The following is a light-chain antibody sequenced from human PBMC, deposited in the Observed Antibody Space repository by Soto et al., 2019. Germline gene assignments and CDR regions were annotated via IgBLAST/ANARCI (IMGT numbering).Light chain of an antibody. J-gene: IGKJ1*01. V-gene: IGKV2-28*01. Sequence: EIVMTQSPLTLPVTPGEPASISCRSSQSLLYNNTYNYLDWYVQKPGQSPQLLIYFGSNRAPGVPDRFSGSGSGTEFTLTIISLQSEDFAVYYCEPYNKWPWTCGRGTKV. CDR2: FGS. CDR1: QSLLYNNTYNY. CDR3: EPYNKWPWT.